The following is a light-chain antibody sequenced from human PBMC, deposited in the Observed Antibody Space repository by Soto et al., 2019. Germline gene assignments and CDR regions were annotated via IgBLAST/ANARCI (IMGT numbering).Light chain of an antibody. V-gene: IGLV2-8*01. CDR2: EVT. CDR3: SSYAGSNNPYV. Sequence: LTQPPSASGSPGHSVTISCTGTSGDIGGYDYVSWYQQHPGKAPKLMIYEVTKRPLGVPDRFSGSKSGNTASLTVSGLQAEDEADYYCSSYAGSNNPYVFGTGTKVTVL. J-gene: IGLJ1*01. CDR1: SGDIGGYDY.